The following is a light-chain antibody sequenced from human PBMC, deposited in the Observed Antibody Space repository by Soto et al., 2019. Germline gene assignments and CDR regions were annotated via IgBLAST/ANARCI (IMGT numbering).Light chain of an antibody. CDR2: GNS. CDR1: SSNIGAGYD. CDR3: QSYDSSLSGCV. Sequence: QSVLTQPPSVSGAPGQRVTISCTGSSSNIGAGYDVHWYQQLPGTAPKLLIYGNSNRPSGVPDRLSGSKSGTSASLAITWLQAEDEADYYCQSYDSSLSGCVFGGGTKLTVL. V-gene: IGLV1-40*01. J-gene: IGLJ2*01.